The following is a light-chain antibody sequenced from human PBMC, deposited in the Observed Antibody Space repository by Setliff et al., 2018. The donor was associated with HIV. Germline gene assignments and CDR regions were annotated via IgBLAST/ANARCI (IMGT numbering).Light chain of an antibody. Sequence: QSALTQPASVSGSPGQSITISCTGTSSDIGGYKYVSWYQQHPGKAPKLMIFDVANRPSGVSSRFSGSKSGNTASLTISGLQAEDEADYYCSSYTNSIPLYVFGSGTKVTVL. V-gene: IGLV2-14*03. CDR3: SSYTNSIPLYV. CDR2: DVA. J-gene: IGLJ1*01. CDR1: SSDIGGYKY.